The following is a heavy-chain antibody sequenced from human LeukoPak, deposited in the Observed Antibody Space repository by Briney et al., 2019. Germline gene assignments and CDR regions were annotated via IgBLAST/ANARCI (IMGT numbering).Heavy chain of an antibody. V-gene: IGHV1-24*01. J-gene: IGHJ6*04. CDR3: AGLNKSYNYGSGSYSYYYYGMDV. CDR2: FDPEDGET. D-gene: IGHD3-10*01. Sequence: GASVKVSCKVSGYTLTELSMHWVRQAPGKGLEWMGGFDPEDGETIYAQKFQGRVTMTEDTSTDTAYMELSSLRSEDTAVYYCAGLNKSYNYGSGSYSYYYYGMDVWGKGTTVTVSS. CDR1: GYTLTELS.